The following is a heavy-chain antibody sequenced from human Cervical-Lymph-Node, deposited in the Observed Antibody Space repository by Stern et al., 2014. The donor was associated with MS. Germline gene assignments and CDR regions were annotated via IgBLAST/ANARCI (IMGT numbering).Heavy chain of an antibody. Sequence: EVQLVESGAEMREPGESLKISCKASGYRFSRYWIGWVRQRPGKGLEWMGIIYPSDSDAIHSPSFQGQVTISADKSINTAYLQWSSLKASDTAMYYCAKHSGPTYFDYWGQGTLVTVSS. CDR3: AKHSGPTYFDY. V-gene: IGHV5-51*01. D-gene: IGHD2-15*01. J-gene: IGHJ4*02. CDR2: IYPSDSDA. CDR1: GYRFSRYW.